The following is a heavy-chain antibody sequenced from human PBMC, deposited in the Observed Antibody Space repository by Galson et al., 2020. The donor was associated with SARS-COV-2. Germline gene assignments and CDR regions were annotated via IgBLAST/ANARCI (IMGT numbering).Heavy chain of an antibody. CDR1: AYTFTGYY. J-gene: IGHJ3*02. D-gene: IGHD3-10*01. V-gene: IGHV1-2*02. CDR3: ARQYGSGTLVRSSGDDAFDI. CDR2: INPNSGGT. Sequence: ASVQVSCKASAYTFTGYYMHWVRQAPGQALEWMGWINPNSGGTNYAQNFQGRVTMTRDTSVSTAYMELSRLGSDDSDSYYCARQYGSGTLVRSSGDDAFDIWGQGTLVTVSS.